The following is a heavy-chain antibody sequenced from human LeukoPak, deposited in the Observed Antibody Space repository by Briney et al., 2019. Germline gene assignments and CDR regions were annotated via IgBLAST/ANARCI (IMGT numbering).Heavy chain of an antibody. D-gene: IGHD1-26*01. CDR1: GGSFSGYY. V-gene: IGHV4-34*01. J-gene: IGHJ4*02. CDR2: INHSGST. CDR3: ARGGGSYSLDY. Sequence: PSETLSLTCAVYGGSFSGYYWSWIRQPPGKGLEWIGEINHSGSTNYNPSLKSRVTIPVDTSKNQFSLKLSSVTAADTAVYYCARGGGSYSLDYWGQGTLVTVSS.